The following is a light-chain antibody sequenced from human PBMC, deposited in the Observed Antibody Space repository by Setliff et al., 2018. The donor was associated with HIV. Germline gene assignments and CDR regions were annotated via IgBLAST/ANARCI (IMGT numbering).Light chain of an antibody. J-gene: IGLJ1*01. V-gene: IGLV2-14*01. Sequence: QSALTQPASVSGSPGQSITISCTGTSSDVGGYNYVSWYQQHPGKAPKLMIYEVSNRPSGVSNRFSGSKSGNTASLTISGLQAEDEADYYCSSYTNSITPYVLGSGTKVTV. CDR3: SSYTNSITPYV. CDR1: SSDVGGYNY. CDR2: EVS.